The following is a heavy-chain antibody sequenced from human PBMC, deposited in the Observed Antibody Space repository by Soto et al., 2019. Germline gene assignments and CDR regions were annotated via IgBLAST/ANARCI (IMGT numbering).Heavy chain of an antibody. J-gene: IGHJ5*02. CDR1: GFTFSSYS. CDR2: ISSSSSYI. Sequence: GGSLRLSCAASGFTFSSYSMNWVRQAPGKGLEWVSSISSSSSYIYYADSVKGRFTISRDNAKNSLYLQMNSLRAEDTAVYYCARDEVSGGRATSDPCGQGTLVTVSS. D-gene: IGHD4-4*01. CDR3: ARDEVSGGRATSDP. V-gene: IGHV3-21*01.